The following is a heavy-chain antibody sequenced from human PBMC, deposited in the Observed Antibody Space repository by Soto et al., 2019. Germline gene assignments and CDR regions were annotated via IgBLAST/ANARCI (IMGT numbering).Heavy chain of an antibody. J-gene: IGHJ6*02. CDR3: ATLHVDTAMVSYGMDV. Sequence: GGSLRLSCAASGFNFSSYNMHWVRQAPGKGLEWVALILHDGSNEYYADSVKGRFTISRDNSKNTLYLQMKSLRAEDTAVYYCATLHVDTAMVSYGMDVWGQGTTVIVSS. CDR2: ILHDGSNE. D-gene: IGHD5-18*01. V-gene: IGHV3-30*03. CDR1: GFNFSSYN.